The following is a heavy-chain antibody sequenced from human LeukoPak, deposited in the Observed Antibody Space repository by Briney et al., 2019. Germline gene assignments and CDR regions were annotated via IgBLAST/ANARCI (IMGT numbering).Heavy chain of an antibody. V-gene: IGHV4-34*01. Sequence: SETLSLTCAVYGGSFSGYYWSWIRQPPGKGLERIGEINHSGSTNYNPSLKSRVTISVDTSKNQFSLKLSSVTAADTAVYYCARLKYYGSGNLYYFDYWGQGTLVTVSS. J-gene: IGHJ4*02. CDR2: INHSGST. D-gene: IGHD3-10*01. CDR1: GGSFSGYY. CDR3: ARLKYYGSGNLYYFDY.